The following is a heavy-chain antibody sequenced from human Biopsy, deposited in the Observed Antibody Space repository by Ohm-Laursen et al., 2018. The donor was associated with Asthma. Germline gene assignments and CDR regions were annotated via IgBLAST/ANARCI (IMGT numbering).Heavy chain of an antibody. J-gene: IGHJ4*02. CDR1: GGSVSSGSYY. V-gene: IGHV4-39*02. D-gene: IGHD2-21*02. CDR3: ARGWNCGGDCYSLDS. CDR2: ISYTGSA. Sequence: TLSLTCTVSGGSVSSGSYYWGWIRQPPGKGLEWMGSISYTGSAYHNPSLKSRVTISVDTSKNHFSLKLRSVTAADTAVYYCARGWNCGGDCYSLDSWGQGTLVTVSS.